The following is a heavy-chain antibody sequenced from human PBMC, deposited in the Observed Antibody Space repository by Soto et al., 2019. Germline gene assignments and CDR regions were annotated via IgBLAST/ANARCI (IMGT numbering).Heavy chain of an antibody. CDR2: IYHSGST. D-gene: IGHD6-13*01. CDR3: ARGSSSWFDY. CDR1: GGSISSGGYS. Sequence: SETLSLTCAVSGGSISSGGYSWSWIRQPPGKGLEWIGYIYHSGSTYYNPSLKSRVTISVDRSKNQFSLKLSSVTAADTAVYYCARGSSSWFDYWGQGTLLTVSS. J-gene: IGHJ4*02. V-gene: IGHV4-30-2*01.